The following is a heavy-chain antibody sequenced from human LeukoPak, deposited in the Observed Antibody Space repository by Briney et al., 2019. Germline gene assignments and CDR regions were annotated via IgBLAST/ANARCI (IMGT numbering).Heavy chain of an antibody. D-gene: IGHD2-15*01. CDR2: IYYSGST. CDR1: GGSISSGGYY. CDR3: ARVTVQLGYCSGGSCLSDY. V-gene: IGHV4-31*03. J-gene: IGHJ4*02. Sequence: SQTLSLTCTVSGGSISSGGYYWSWIRQHPGKGLEWIGYIYYSGSTYYNPSLKSRVAISVDTSKNQFSLKLSSVTAADTAVYYCARVTVQLGYCSGGSCLSDYWGQGTLVTVSS.